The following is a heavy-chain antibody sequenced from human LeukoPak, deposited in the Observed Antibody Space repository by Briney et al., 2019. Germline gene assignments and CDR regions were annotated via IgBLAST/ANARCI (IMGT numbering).Heavy chain of an antibody. Sequence: SETLSLTCTVSGGSISRSTYYWGWIRQPPGKGLERIGSIYYTGSTYYNPSLKSRVTISLDTSKNQFSLELTSVTAADTAVYYCARPYDTSGYYPFDFWGQGTLVTVSS. CDR3: ARPYDTSGYYPFDF. D-gene: IGHD3-22*01. CDR1: GGSISRSTYY. CDR2: IYYTGST. V-gene: IGHV4-39*07. J-gene: IGHJ4*02.